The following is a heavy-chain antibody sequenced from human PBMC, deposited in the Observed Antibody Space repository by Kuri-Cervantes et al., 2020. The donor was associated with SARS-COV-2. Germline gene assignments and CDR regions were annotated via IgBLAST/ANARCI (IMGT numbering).Heavy chain of an antibody. Sequence: SETLSLTCAVHGGSFRGLSWSWIRQSPGKGLEWIGEVNHNGNTNYNPSLKSRVTISVDTSKNQFSLKLSSVTAADTAVYYCARVLWDIVVPAATRGDAFDIWGQGTMVTVSS. D-gene: IGHD2-2*01. CDR2: VNHNGNT. CDR3: ARVLWDIVVPAATRGDAFDI. CDR1: GGSFRGLS. J-gene: IGHJ3*02. V-gene: IGHV4-34*01.